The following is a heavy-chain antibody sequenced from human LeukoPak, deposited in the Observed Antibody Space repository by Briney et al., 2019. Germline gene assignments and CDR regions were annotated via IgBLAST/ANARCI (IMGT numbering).Heavy chain of an antibody. CDR2: ISDGGDTT. Sequence: GGSLRLSCAASGFTFSSYVMSWVRQAPGKGLEWVSTISDGGDTTYYTDSVKGRFTVSRDNSKNTLYLQMNSLRAKDTAVYYCASHLIAATGYWFDPWGQGTLVTVST. V-gene: IGHV3-23*01. CDR1: GFTFSSYV. D-gene: IGHD6-13*01. J-gene: IGHJ5*02. CDR3: ASHLIAATGYWFDP.